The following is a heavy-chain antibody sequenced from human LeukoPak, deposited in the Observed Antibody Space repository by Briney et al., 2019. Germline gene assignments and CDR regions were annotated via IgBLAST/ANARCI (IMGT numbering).Heavy chain of an antibody. CDR1: GFTVSSNY. J-gene: IGHJ4*02. Sequence: GGSLRLSCAASGFTVSSNYMSWVRQAPGKGLEWVSVIYSGGSTYYADSVKGRFTISRDNSKNTLYLQMNSLRAEDTAVYYCARNPQYYYDSSGYYYRDYYFDYWGQGTLVTVSS. D-gene: IGHD3-22*01. CDR2: IYSGGST. CDR3: ARNPQYYYDSSGYYYRDYYFDY. V-gene: IGHV3-66*02.